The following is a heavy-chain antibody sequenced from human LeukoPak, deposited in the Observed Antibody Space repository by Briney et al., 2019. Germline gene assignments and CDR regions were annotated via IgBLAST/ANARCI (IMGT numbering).Heavy chain of an antibody. CDR3: ARALVCSSTSCYAIRSPYYYYGMDV. V-gene: IGHV4-34*01. Sequence: SETLSLTCAVYGGSFSGYYWSWIRQPPGKGLEWIGEINHSGSTNYNPSLKSRDTISVDTSKNQFSLKLSSVTAADTAVYYCARALVCSSTSCYAIRSPYYYYGMDVWGQGTTVTVSS. CDR2: INHSGST. CDR1: GGSFSGYY. D-gene: IGHD2-2*01. J-gene: IGHJ6*02.